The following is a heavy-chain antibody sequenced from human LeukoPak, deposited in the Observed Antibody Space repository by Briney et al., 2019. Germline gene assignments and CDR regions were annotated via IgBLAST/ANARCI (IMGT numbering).Heavy chain of an antibody. CDR3: ARGRHYYDSSGYYY. J-gene: IGHJ4*02. D-gene: IGHD3-22*01. CDR2: IFARQNT. Sequence: PSETLSLTCTVSGGSISSGSHFWTWIRQPAGKGLEWIGHIFARQNTNYNPSLKSRLTISEDTSKNQFSLKLSSVTAADTAVYYCARGRHYYDSSGYYYWGQGTLVTVSS. V-gene: IGHV4-61*09. CDR1: GGSISSGSHF.